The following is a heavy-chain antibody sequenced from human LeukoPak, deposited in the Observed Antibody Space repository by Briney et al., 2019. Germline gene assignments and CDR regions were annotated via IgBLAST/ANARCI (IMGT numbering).Heavy chain of an antibody. CDR2: IYNSGST. CDR1: GGSISSYY. Sequence: SETLSLTCSVSGGSISSYYWSWIRQPPGKGLEWIGYIYNSGSTNYNPSLKSRLTISVDTSKNQFSLKLSSVTAADTAVYYCASHPGYDWFGPWGQGTLVTVSS. D-gene: IGHD6-13*01. V-gene: IGHV4-59*01. J-gene: IGHJ5*02. CDR3: ASHPGYDWFGP.